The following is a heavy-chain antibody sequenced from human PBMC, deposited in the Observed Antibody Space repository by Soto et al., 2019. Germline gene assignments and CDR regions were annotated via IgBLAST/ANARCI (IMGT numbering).Heavy chain of an antibody. D-gene: IGHD2-8*01. J-gene: IGHJ4*02. CDR1: GGSVSNSSYY. CDR3: VSQRTSVLTQAYFDY. Sequence: SATLSRTWTVSGGSVSNSSYYGDGIRQSPGKVLEWIGSVYYRGRSYSKSSVKSRVTISVDTSKNQFSLNLNSVTASDTAVYYCVSQRTSVLTQAYFDYWGQGTRVTVSS. CDR2: VYYRGRS. V-gene: IGHV4-39*01.